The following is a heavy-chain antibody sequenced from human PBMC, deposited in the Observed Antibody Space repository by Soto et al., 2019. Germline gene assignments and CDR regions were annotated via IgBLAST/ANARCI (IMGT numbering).Heavy chain of an antibody. D-gene: IGHD3-3*01. V-gene: IGHV1-69*13. Sequence: SVKVSCKASGGTFSSYAISWVRQAPGQGLEWMGGIIHIFGTANYAQKFQGRVTVTADESTSTAYMELSSLRSEDTAVYYCAANSDDFWSGPSDPPPDYYYCYGMDVWGQGTTVTVSS. CDR1: GGTFSSYA. CDR2: IIHIFGTA. J-gene: IGHJ6*02. CDR3: AANSDDFWSGPSDPPPDYYYCYGMDV.